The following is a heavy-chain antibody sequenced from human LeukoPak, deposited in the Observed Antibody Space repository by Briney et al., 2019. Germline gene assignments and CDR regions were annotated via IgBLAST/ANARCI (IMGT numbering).Heavy chain of an antibody. CDR2: INPSGGST. CDR3: ARARRRDCTNGVCHGAFDL. CDR1: GYTFTSYY. D-gene: IGHD2-8*01. V-gene: IGHV1-46*01. Sequence: ASVKVSCKASGYTFTSYYMHWVRQAPGQGLEWMGIINPSGGSTSYAQKFQGRVTMTRDTSTSTVYMELSSLRSEDTAVYYCARARRRDCTNGVCHGAFDLWGQGTMVTVSS. J-gene: IGHJ3*01.